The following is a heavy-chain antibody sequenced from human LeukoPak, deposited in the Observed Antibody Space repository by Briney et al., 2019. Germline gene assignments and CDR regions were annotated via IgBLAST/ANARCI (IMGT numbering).Heavy chain of an antibody. D-gene: IGHD6-13*01. CDR2: IIPIFGTA. V-gene: IGHV1-69*13. Sequence: SVKVSCKASGGTFSSYAISWVRQAPGQGLEWMGGIIPIFGTANYAQKFQGSVTITADETTSTAYMELSSLRSEDTAVYYCARVYSSSWDYYYYGMDVWGQGTTVTVSS. J-gene: IGHJ6*02. CDR1: GGTFSSYA. CDR3: ARVYSSSWDYYYYGMDV.